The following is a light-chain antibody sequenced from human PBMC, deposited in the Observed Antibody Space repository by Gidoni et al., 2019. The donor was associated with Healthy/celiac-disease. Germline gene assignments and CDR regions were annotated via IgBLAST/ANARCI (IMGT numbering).Light chain of an antibody. V-gene: IGKV3-15*01. Sequence: EIVMTQSPSTLSVSPGERVTLSCRTSQSVSSNLAWYQQKPGQATRLLIYVAFIRATGIPARCSAIGSGTDFTLTISSLQSEGFAVYYCQQYNDWPWTFGQGTTVEIK. CDR3: QQYNDWPWT. CDR1: QSVSSN. J-gene: IGKJ1*01. CDR2: VAF.